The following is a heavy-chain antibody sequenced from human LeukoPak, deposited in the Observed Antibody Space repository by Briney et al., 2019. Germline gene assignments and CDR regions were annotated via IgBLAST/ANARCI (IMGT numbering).Heavy chain of an antibody. Sequence: PSETLSLTCTVSSGSITSSSYYWVWIRQPPGMGLEWIGSKFYSGGTYYNPSLKSRVTLSVDASKNQFSLKLSSVTAADTAVYYCARDASAYYYGSGSYYWFDPWGQGTLVTVSS. V-gene: IGHV4-39*07. CDR2: KFYSGGT. D-gene: IGHD3-10*01. CDR3: ARDASAYYYGSGSYYWFDP. J-gene: IGHJ5*02. CDR1: SGSITSSSYY.